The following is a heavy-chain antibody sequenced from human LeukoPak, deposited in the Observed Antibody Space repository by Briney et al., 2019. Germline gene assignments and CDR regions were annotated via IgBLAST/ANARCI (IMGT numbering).Heavy chain of an antibody. V-gene: IGHV4-34*01. CDR2: INHSGST. CDR1: GGSFSGYY. J-gene: IGHJ3*02. CDR3: AREPQWNDAFDI. D-gene: IGHD6-19*01. Sequence: SETLSLTCAVYGGSFSGYYWSWIRQPPGKGLEWIGEINHSGSTNYNPSLKSRVTISVDTSKNQFSLKQSSVTAADTAVYYCAREPQWNDAFDIWGQGTMVTVSS.